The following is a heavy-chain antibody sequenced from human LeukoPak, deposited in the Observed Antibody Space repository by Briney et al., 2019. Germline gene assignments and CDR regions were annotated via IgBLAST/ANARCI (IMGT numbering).Heavy chain of an antibody. J-gene: IGHJ6*02. D-gene: IGHD3-10*01. CDR1: GYTFTGYG. V-gene: IGHV1-18*01. CDR2: ISAYNGNT. Sequence: GASVKLSCTASGYTFTGYGISWVRQAPGQGLEWMGWISAYNGNTNYAQKLQGRVTMTTDTSTSTAYMELRSLRSDDTAVYYCARVWFGVHSVYYYGMDVWGQGTTVTVSS. CDR3: ARVWFGVHSVYYYGMDV.